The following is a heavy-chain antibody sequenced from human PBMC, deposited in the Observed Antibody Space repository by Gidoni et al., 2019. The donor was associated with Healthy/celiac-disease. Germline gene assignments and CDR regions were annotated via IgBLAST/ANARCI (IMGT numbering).Heavy chain of an antibody. J-gene: IGHJ4*02. V-gene: IGHV3-23*01. CDR3: AKDLDIVVVPASIVPSDY. CDR1: GFPFGSYA. Sequence: EVQLLESGGGLVQPGGSLRLSCAASGFPFGSYAMSWVRQAPGKGLEWVSAISGSGGSTYYADSVKGRFTISRDNSKNTLYLQMNSLRAEDTAVYYCAKDLDIVVVPASIVPSDYWGQGTLVTVSS. CDR2: ISGSGGST. D-gene: IGHD2-2*01.